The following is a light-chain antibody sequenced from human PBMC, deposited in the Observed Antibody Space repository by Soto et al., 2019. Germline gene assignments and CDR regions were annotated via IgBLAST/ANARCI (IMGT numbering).Light chain of an antibody. J-gene: IGKJ1*01. Sequence: DIVMTQSPDSLAVSLGERATINCKSSQIVLYSSNNKNYLAWYQQKPGQPPKPLIYWASTRESGVPDRFSGSGSGTDFTLTISSLQAEDVAVYYCQQYYSTPPTFGQGTKVEIK. CDR3: QQYYSTPPT. CDR1: QIVLYSSNNKNY. V-gene: IGKV4-1*01. CDR2: WAS.